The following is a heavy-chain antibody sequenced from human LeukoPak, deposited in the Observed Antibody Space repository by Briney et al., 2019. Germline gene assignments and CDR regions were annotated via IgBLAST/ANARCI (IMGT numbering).Heavy chain of an antibody. J-gene: IGHJ3*02. V-gene: IGHV3-11*01. Sequence: PGGSLRLSCAASGFTFSDYYMSWIRQAPGKGLEWVSYISSSGSTIYYADSEKGRFTISRDNAKNSLYLQMNSLRAEDTAVYYCAMFLYDILTGYYAMGAFDIWGQGTMVTVSS. CDR3: AMFLYDILTGYYAMGAFDI. D-gene: IGHD3-9*01. CDR2: ISSSGSTI. CDR1: GFTFSDYY.